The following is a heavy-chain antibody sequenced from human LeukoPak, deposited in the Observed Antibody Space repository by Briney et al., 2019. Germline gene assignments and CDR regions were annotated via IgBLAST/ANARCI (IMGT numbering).Heavy chain of an antibody. CDR2: IYFGGTT. CDR3: ARLRRVRGGRMEFDC. Sequence: PSETLFLTCTVSSVSISDSNYFWGWIRQPPGKGLQWIGSIYFGGTTYSNAPLKSRVTLSVDTSKNLFSLTLASVTAADTAIYYCARLRRVRGGRMEFDCWGQGTLVTVSS. J-gene: IGHJ4*02. CDR1: SVSISDSNYF. V-gene: IGHV4-39*01. D-gene: IGHD3-10*01.